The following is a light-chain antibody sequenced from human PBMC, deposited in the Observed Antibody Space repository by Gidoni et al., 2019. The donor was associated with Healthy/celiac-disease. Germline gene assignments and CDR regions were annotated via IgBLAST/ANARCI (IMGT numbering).Light chain of an antibody. J-gene: IGKJ2*01. CDR2: AAS. CDR3: QQSYSTPPYT. V-gene: IGKV1-39*01. CDR1: QSISSY. Sequence: DIQMTQSPSSLSASVGDRVTITCRASQSISSYLNWYQQKPGKAPKLLIYAASSLQSGVPSRFSGSGSGTDFTLTISSLQPEDFATYYCQQSYSTPPYTFGRXTKLEIK.